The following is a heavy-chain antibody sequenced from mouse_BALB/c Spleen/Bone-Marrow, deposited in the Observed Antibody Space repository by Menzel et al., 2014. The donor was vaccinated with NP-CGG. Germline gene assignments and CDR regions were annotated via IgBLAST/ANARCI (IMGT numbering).Heavy chain of an antibody. CDR3: SRLFDYDYFDY. D-gene: IGHD2-4*01. Sequence: EVHLAESGGDLVKPGGSLKLSCAASGFTFSSYGMSWVRQTPDKRLEWVATIRSRGNYTFYPDSVKGRFTISRDNAKNTLYLQMSIPKSEDTAIYYCSRLFDYDYFDYWGQGTPRTVSS. J-gene: IGHJ2*01. CDR1: GFTFSSYG. V-gene: IGHV5-6*01. CDR2: IRSRGNYT.